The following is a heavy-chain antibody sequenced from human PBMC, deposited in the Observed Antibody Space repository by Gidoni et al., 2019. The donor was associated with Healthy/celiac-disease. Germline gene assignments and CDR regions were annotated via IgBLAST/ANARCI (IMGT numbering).Heavy chain of an antibody. CDR3: ARGEVRKGYYDFWSGFLQPTYGMDV. J-gene: IGHJ6*02. D-gene: IGHD3-3*01. CDR1: GYTFTSYD. V-gene: IGHV1-8*01. CDR2: MNPNSGST. Sequence: QVQLVQSGAEVKKPGASVKVSCKASGYTFTSYDINWVRQATGKGLEWMGWMNPNSGSTGYAQKFQGRVTMTRNTSISTAYMELSSLRSEDTAVYYCARGEVRKGYYDFWSGFLQPTYGMDVWGQGTTVTVSS.